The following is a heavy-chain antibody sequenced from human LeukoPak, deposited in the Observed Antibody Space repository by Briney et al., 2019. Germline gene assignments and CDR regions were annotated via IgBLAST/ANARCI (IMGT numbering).Heavy chain of an antibody. CDR2: ISTAGNLI. Sequence: GGSLRLSCVASAFSFKTYTLNWVRQTPGRGLEWVSYISTAGNLINYADSVRGRFTISRDNAKNSLYLYTSSVTPEDTAVYYCARTVEGHFDCRGQGTLVTVSS. CDR3: ARTVEGHFDC. J-gene: IGHJ4*02. V-gene: IGHV3-21*01. CDR1: AFSFKTYT. D-gene: IGHD2-15*01.